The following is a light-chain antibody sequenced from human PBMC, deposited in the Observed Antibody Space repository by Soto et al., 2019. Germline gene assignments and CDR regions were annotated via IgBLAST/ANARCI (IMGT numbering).Light chain of an antibody. Sequence: SALTQPASVSGSPGQSITISCTGTSSDVGGYNYVSWYQQHPGKAPKLMIYDVSNRPSGLSNRFSGSKSGHTASLTISGLQAEDEADYYCSSYTSSSTYVFGTGTKLTVL. J-gene: IGLJ1*01. CDR3: SSYTSSSTYV. V-gene: IGLV2-14*01. CDR1: SSDVGGYNY. CDR2: DVS.